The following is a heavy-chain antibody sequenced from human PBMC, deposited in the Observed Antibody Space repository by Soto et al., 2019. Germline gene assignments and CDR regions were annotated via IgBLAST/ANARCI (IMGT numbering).Heavy chain of an antibody. CDR2: ISAYNGNT. J-gene: IGHJ4*02. Sequence: ASVKVSCKASGYTFTSYGISWVRQAPGQGLEWMGWISAYNGNTNYAQKLQGRVTMTTDTSTSTAYMELRSLRSDDTAVYYCARGGVRATTYGYFDYCGQGPLVTVYS. V-gene: IGHV1-18*01. CDR1: GYTFTSYG. CDR3: ARGGVRATTYGYFDY. D-gene: IGHD1-26*01.